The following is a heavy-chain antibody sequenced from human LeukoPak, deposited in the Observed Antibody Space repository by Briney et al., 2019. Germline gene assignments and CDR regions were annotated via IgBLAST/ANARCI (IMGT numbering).Heavy chain of an antibody. Sequence: PGGSLRLSCAASGFTFSSYWMHWVRQAPGKGLVWVSRIKSDGSTNYSDSVKGRFTISRDNAKNTVSLQMNSLRAEDTGVYYCARAPSEIGVYYPEYFRHWVQGTLVTVSS. V-gene: IGHV3-74*01. J-gene: IGHJ1*01. CDR1: GFTFSSYW. CDR2: IKSDGST. D-gene: IGHD4/OR15-4a*01. CDR3: ARAPSEIGVYYPEYFRH.